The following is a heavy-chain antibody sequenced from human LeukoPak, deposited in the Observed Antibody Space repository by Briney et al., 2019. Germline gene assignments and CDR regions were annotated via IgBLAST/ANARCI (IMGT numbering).Heavy chain of an antibody. J-gene: IGHJ6*03. Sequence: SETLSLTCTVSGYPISSGYYWSWIRQPAGKGLEWIGRIYTSGSTNYNPSLKSRVTMSVDTSKNQFSLKLTSVTAADTAVYYCARFPFWSAIHYMDVWGKGTTVTVSS. D-gene: IGHD3-3*01. CDR2: IYTSGST. CDR3: ARFPFWSAIHYMDV. CDR1: GYPISSGYY. V-gene: IGHV4-61*02.